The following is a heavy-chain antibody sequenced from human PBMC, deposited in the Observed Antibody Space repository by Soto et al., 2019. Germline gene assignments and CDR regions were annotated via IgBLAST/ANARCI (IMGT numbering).Heavy chain of an antibody. V-gene: IGHV3-23*01. D-gene: IGHD1-26*01. Sequence: EVQLLESGGGLVQPGGSLRLSCAASGFTFSSYAMRWFRQAPGKGLEWVSAISGSGGSTYYADSVKGRFTISRDNSKNTLYLQMNSLRAEDTAVSYCARRGSGSYYDYWGQGTLVTVSS. CDR2: ISGSGGST. J-gene: IGHJ4*02. CDR3: ARRGSGSYYDY. CDR1: GFTFSSYA.